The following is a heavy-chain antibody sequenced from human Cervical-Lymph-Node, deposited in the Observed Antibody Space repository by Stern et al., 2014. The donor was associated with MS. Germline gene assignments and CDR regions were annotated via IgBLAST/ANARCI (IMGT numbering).Heavy chain of an antibody. Sequence: EVQLVQSGAELKEPGESLKISCKTSGYNFINYWIAWVRQVPGKGLEWIGIIYPGDSNIRYSPSFQSHVTMSVDKSKTTAYLQWKSLKASDTAVYYCARWSVACDYWGQGALITVSS. J-gene: IGHJ4*02. CDR2: IYPGDSNI. CDR1: GYNFINYW. V-gene: IGHV5-51*03. CDR3: ARWSVACDY. D-gene: IGHD2-21*01.